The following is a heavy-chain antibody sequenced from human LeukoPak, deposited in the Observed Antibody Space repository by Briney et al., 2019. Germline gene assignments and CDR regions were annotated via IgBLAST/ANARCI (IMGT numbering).Heavy chain of an antibody. CDR3: ARHRRWGSGGYYFDY. CDR2: IYYSGNT. D-gene: IGHD3-10*01. Sequence: SETLSLTCTVSGGSSSSSSYYWGWIRQPPGKGLEWIGSIYYSGNTYYNPSLKSRVTISVDTSKNQFSLKLNFVTAADTAVYYCARHRRWGSGGYYFDYWGQGTLVTVSS. CDR1: GGSSSSSSYY. J-gene: IGHJ4*02. V-gene: IGHV4-39*01.